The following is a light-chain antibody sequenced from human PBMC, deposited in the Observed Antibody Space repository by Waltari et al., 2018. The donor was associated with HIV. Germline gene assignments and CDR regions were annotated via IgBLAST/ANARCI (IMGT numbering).Light chain of an antibody. Sequence: QSVLTQPPSVSGAPGQRVTISCTGSNSNIGAGFAVHWYQQLPGTAPKLLIYATTKRPSGAPDRFSGSKSGTSASLATTGLQAEDEADYYCQSYDSSLSGYVFATGTRVTVL. J-gene: IGLJ1*01. CDR3: QSYDSSLSGYV. V-gene: IGLV1-40*01. CDR1: NSNIGAGFA. CDR2: ATT.